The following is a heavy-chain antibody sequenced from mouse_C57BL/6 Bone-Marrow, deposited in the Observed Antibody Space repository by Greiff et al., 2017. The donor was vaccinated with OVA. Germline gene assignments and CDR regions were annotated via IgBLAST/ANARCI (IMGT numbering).Heavy chain of an antibody. D-gene: IGHD4-1*01. Sequence: DVMLVESGGGLVKPGGSLKLSCAASGFTFSDYGMHWVRQAPEKGLEWVAYISSGSSTIYYADTVKGRFTISRDNAKNTLFLQMTSLRSEDTAMYYCAKKTLTGTGWYFDVWGTGTTVTVSS. CDR1: GFTFSDYG. V-gene: IGHV5-17*01. CDR2: ISSGSSTI. J-gene: IGHJ1*03. CDR3: AKKTLTGTGWYFDV.